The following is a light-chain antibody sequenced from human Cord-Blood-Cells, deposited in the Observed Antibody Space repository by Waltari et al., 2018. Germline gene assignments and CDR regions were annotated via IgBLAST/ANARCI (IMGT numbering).Light chain of an antibody. CDR3: QQSYSTPGT. Sequence: DIQMTQSPSSLSASVGDRVTITCRASQSISSYINWYQQKPGKAPKLLIYAASSLQSGVPSMFSCSGSGTDFTLTISSLQPEDFATYYCQQSYSTPGTFGQGTKVEIK. CDR1: QSISSY. CDR2: AAS. V-gene: IGKV1-39*01. J-gene: IGKJ1*01.